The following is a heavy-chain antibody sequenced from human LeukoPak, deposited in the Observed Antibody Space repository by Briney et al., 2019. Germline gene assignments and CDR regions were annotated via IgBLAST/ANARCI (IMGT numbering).Heavy chain of an antibody. D-gene: IGHD3-22*01. CDR1: GFTFDDYA. J-gene: IGHJ5*02. CDR2: ISWNSGSI. CDR3: AKGLDSSGYYYNWFDP. Sequence: GRSLRLSCAAFGFTFDDYAMHWVRQAPGKGLEWVSGISWNSGSIGYADSVKGRFTISRDNAKNSLYLQMNSLRAEDTALYYCAKGLDSSGYYYNWFDPWGQGTLVTVSS. V-gene: IGHV3-9*01.